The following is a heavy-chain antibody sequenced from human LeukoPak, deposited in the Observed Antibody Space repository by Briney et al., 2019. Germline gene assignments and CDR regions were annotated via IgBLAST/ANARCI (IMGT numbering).Heavy chain of an antibody. CDR1: GFTFSNYW. CDR2: IGGSGSDT. D-gene: IGHD3-3*01. J-gene: IGHJ6*02. CDR3: AKTLRDLEWLTGELDV. V-gene: IGHV3-23*01. Sequence: GGSLRLSCAASGFTFSNYWMQWVRQAPGKGLEWVSAIGGSGSDTSYTDSVKGRFTISRDNSKSTLYLQMNSLRAEDTAVYHCAKTLRDLEWLTGELDVWGQGTAVTVSS.